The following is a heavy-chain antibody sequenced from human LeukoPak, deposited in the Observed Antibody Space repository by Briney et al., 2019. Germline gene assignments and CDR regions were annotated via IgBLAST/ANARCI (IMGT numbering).Heavy chain of an antibody. D-gene: IGHD3-22*01. CDR1: GFTFDDYA. J-gene: IGHJ4*02. CDR2: ISWNSGSI. Sequence: PGRSLRLSCAASGFTFDDYAMHWVRQAPGKGLEWVSGISWNSGSIGYADSVKGRFTISRDNAKNSLYLQMNSLRAEDTAVYYCARGAALSAYDTPNNGRRSDYWGQGTLVTVSS. CDR3: ARGAALSAYDTPNNGRRSDY. V-gene: IGHV3-9*01.